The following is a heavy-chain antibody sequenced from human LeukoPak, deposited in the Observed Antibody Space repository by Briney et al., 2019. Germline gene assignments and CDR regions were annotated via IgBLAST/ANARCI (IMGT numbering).Heavy chain of an antibody. Sequence: GGSLRLSCAASGFTFDDYAMHWVRQAPGKGLEWLSGISWNSGRIYYADSVKGRFTISRDNAKNSLYLQMNSLRGEDTALYYCTKSQSSSGSYYYGMDVWGQGTTVTVSS. CDR2: ISWNSGRI. V-gene: IGHV3-9*01. CDR1: GFTFDDYA. CDR3: TKSQSSSGSYYYGMDV. J-gene: IGHJ6*02. D-gene: IGHD6-6*01.